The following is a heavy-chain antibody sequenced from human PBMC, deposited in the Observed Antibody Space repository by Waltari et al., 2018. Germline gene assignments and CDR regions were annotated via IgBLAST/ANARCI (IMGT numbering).Heavy chain of an antibody. J-gene: IGHJ4*02. CDR3: AKGHSGSYGLDS. CDR2: ISWNSGNI. Sequence: EVQLVESGGGLVQPGRSLRLSCAASGFPFDDFAMPWVREATGKGLEWVSGISWNSGNIGYADSVKGRFTISRDNAKNSLYLQMNSLRTGDTALYYCAKGHSGSYGLDSWGQGTLVTVSP. V-gene: IGHV3-9*01. CDR1: GFPFDDFA. D-gene: IGHD1-26*01.